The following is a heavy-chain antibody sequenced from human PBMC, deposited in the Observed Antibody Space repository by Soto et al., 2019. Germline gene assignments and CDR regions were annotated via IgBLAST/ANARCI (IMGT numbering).Heavy chain of an antibody. Sequence: EVQLVESGGGVVRPGGSLRLSCAASGFTFADYALNWVRQSPGRGLEWVSGINWNGGTIGYADSVKGRFTISRDNAQKSLYLQMNSLRAEDTALYYCARGYGSGSYYPVDYWGQGILVTVSS. CDR1: GFTFADYA. D-gene: IGHD3-10*01. CDR3: ARGYGSGSYYPVDY. CDR2: INWNGGTI. V-gene: IGHV3-20*04. J-gene: IGHJ4*02.